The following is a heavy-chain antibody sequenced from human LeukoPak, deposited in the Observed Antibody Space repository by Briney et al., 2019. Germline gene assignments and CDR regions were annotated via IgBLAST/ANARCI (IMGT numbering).Heavy chain of an antibody. J-gene: IGHJ4*02. CDR1: GFTFSSYS. Sequence: PGGSLGLSCAASGFTFSSYSMNWVRQAPGKGLEWVSSISSSSSYIYYADSVKGRFTISRDNAKNSLYLQMNSLRAEDTAVYYCARPYLRGPHEFDYWGQGTLVTVSS. V-gene: IGHV3-21*01. D-gene: IGHD3-10*01. CDR2: ISSSSSYI. CDR3: ARPYLRGPHEFDY.